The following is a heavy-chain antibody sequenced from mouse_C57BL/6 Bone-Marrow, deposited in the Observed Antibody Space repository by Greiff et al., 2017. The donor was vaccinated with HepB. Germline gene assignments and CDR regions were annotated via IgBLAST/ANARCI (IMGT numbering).Heavy chain of an antibody. CDR1: GYTFTSYW. J-gene: IGHJ1*03. CDR3: ARGAHYYGSTWYFDV. V-gene: IGHV1-72*01. Sequence: QVQLQQPGAELVKPGASVKLSCKASGYTFTSYWMHWVKQRPGRGLEWIGRIDHNSGDTKYNEKFKSKATLTVDKPSSTAYMQLSSLTSENSAVYYCARGAHYYGSTWYFDVWGTGTTVTVSS. D-gene: IGHD1-1*01. CDR2: IDHNSGDT.